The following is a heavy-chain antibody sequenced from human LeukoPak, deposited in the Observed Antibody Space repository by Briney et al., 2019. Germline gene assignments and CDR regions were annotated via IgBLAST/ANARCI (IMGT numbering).Heavy chain of an antibody. CDR2: ISSSSSYI. CDR3: ARDRDEQWLVPFFDY. Sequence: PGGSLRLSCAASGFTFSSYSMNRVRQAPGKGLEWVSSISSSSSYIYYADSVKGRFTISRDNAKNSLYLQMNSLRAEDTAVYYCARDRDEQWLVPFFDYWGQGTLVTVSS. J-gene: IGHJ4*02. V-gene: IGHV3-21*01. CDR1: GFTFSSYS. D-gene: IGHD6-19*01.